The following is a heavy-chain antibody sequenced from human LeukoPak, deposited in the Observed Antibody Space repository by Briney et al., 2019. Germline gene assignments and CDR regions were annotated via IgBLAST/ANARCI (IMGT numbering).Heavy chain of an antibody. CDR2: IIPMFGTV. J-gene: IGHJ6*03. D-gene: IGHD6-19*01. V-gene: IGHV1-69*01. Sequence: SVKVSCKASGGIFSSYGISWVRQAPGEGLERMGGIIPMFGTVKYAQKFQDRVTITADESTSTAYMELSSLRSEDTAVYYCAREVRVAGYYYYYYMDVWGKGTTVTVSS. CDR1: GGIFSSYG. CDR3: AREVRVAGYYYYYYMDV.